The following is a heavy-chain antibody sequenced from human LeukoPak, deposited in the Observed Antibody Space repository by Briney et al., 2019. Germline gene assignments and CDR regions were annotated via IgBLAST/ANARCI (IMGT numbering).Heavy chain of an antibody. CDR2: IHTSGDT. D-gene: IGHD4-17*01. V-gene: IGHV3-53*01. Sequence: GGSLRLSCAASGLTGSHNYVSWVRQAPGKGLEWVSAIHTSGDTCYADSVKGRFTISRDSSKNTLYLQINSLRVEDTAVYYCIVFGDSNHWGQGTLVTVSS. CDR1: GLTGSHNY. CDR3: IVFGDSNH. J-gene: IGHJ5*02.